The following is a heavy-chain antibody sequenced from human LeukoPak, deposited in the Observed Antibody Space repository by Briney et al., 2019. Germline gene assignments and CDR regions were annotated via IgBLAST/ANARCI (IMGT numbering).Heavy chain of an antibody. D-gene: IGHD3-22*01. Sequence: PGGSLRLSCAASGFTFSTYNMNWVRQAPGKGLEWVSSISSSSTYIYYADSVKGRFTISRDNSKNTLYLQMNSLRAEDTAVYYCAKDSSADDSSGYSYYFDYWGQGTLVTVSS. V-gene: IGHV3-21*01. CDR1: GFTFSTYN. CDR2: ISSSSTYI. CDR3: AKDSSADDSSGYSYYFDY. J-gene: IGHJ4*02.